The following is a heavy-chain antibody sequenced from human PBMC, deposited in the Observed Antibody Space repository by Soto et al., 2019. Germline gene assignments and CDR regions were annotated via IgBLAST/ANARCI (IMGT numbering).Heavy chain of an antibody. D-gene: IGHD3-22*01. V-gene: IGHV1-18*04. CDR1: GYTFTSYY. J-gene: IGHJ4*02. Sequence: GASVKVSCKASGYTFTSYYMHWVRQAPGQGLEWMGWISAYNGNTNYAQKLQGRVTMTTDTSTSTAYMELRSLRSDDTAVYYCARGLEYYYDSSGYPGYWGQGTLVTVSS. CDR2: ISAYNGNT. CDR3: ARGLEYYYDSSGYPGY.